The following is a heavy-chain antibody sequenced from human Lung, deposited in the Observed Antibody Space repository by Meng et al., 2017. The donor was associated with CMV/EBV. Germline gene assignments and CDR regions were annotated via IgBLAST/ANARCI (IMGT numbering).Heavy chain of an antibody. J-gene: IGHJ3*02. CDR2: ISYDGSNK. CDR3: ARDLRRELSGAFDI. D-gene: IGHD1-26*01. CDR1: GFTFSSYA. V-gene: IGHV3-30*04. Sequence: GGSLRLXCAASGFTFSSYAMHWVRQAPGKGLEWVAVISYDGSNKYYADSMKGRFTISRDNSKNTLYLQMNSLRAEDTAVYYCARDLRRELSGAFDIWGQGTVVTVPS.